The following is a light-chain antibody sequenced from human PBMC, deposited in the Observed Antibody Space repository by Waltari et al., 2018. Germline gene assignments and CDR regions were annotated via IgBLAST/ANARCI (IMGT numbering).Light chain of an antibody. Sequence: EIVMTQSPATLSVSPGERATLSCRASQSVSSNLAWYQQRPGQAPRLLIHGASTRATGIPARFSCSGSATEFTLTISSLQSEDFAVYHCQQYNEWPRTFGQGTKVEIK. J-gene: IGKJ1*01. CDR1: QSVSSN. V-gene: IGKV3-15*01. CDR3: QQYNEWPRT. CDR2: GAS.